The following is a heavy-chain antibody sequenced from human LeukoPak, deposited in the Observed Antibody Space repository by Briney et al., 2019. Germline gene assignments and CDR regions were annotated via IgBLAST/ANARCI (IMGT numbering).Heavy chain of an antibody. CDR2: ISTSSRST. CDR1: GFTFSSYA. J-gene: IGHJ4*02. D-gene: IGHD3-10*01. V-gene: IGHV3-48*01. Sequence: GGSLRLSCAASGFTFSSYAMHWVRQAPGKGLEWLSYISTSSRSTYYADSVKGRFTIPRDNAKNTLFLDMHSLRPGDSAVYYCARSAVRGVACDYWGQGTLLTVSS. CDR3: ARSAVRGVACDY.